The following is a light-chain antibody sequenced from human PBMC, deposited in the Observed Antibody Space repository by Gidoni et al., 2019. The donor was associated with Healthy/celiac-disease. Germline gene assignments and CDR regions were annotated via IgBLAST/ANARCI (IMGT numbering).Light chain of an antibody. CDR2: WAS. CDR3: QQYYSTPPT. Sequence: DILITPSPNPPGVSLGERATINCKSSQSVLYSSNNKNYLAWYQQKPGQPPKLLIYWASTRESGVPDRFSGSGSGTDFTLTISSLQAEDVAVYYCQQYYSTPPTFGQGTKLEIK. CDR1: QSVLYSSNNKNY. J-gene: IGKJ2*01. V-gene: IGKV4-1*01.